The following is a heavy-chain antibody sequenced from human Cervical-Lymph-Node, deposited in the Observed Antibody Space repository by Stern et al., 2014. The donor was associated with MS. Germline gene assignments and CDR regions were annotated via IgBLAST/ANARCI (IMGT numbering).Heavy chain of an antibody. Sequence: ESGPTLVKPTQTLTLTCAFSGFSLTTTGVAVAWIRQPPGQGLEWLALIYWDDEKNYSPSLKSRLTITRDTSNNQVVLTMTNMDPVDTATYFCAHKGGTARYYFDFWGQGTLVTVSS. J-gene: IGHJ4*02. CDR3: AHKGGTARYYFDF. V-gene: IGHV2-5*02. CDR1: GFSLTTTGVA. D-gene: IGHD2-15*01. CDR2: IYWDDEK.